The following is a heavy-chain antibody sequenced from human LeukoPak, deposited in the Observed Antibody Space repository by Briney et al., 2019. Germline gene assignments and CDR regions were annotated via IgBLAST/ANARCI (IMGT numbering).Heavy chain of an antibody. D-gene: IGHD5-24*01. J-gene: IGHJ5*02. CDR1: GYTFTSYD. CDR2: MNPNSGNT. CDR3: ARGKSNLVALNWLDP. V-gene: IGHV1-8*03. Sequence: ASVKVSCKASGYTFTSYDINWVRQATGQGLEWMGWMNPNSGNTGYAQKFQGRVTITRNTSISTAYMELSSLRSEDTATYYCARGKSNLVALNWLDPWGQGTLVTVSS.